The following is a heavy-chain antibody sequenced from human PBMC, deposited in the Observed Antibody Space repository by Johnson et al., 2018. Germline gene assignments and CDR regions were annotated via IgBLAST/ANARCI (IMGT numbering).Heavy chain of an antibody. D-gene: IGHD3-22*01. J-gene: IGHJ3*02. CDR3: AREPLGDYYDSSGPFFDI. V-gene: IGHV3-30*03. CDR2: ISYDGSNK. Sequence: QVQLVQSGGGVVQPGRSLRLSCAASGFTFSSNGMHWVRQAPGKGLEGVGVISYDGSNKYYADSVKGRFTISRDNSKNTLYLKMNSLRAEATAVYYGAREPLGDYYDSSGPFFDIWGQGTMVTVSS. CDR1: GFTFSSNG.